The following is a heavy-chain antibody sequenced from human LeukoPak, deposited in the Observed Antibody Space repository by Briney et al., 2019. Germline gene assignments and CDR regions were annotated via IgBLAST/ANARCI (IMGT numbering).Heavy chain of an antibody. J-gene: IGHJ4*02. V-gene: IGHV3-23*01. CDR2: ISGSGGST. Sequence: GGSLSLSCAASGFTFSSYAMSWVRQAPGKVLEWVSAISGSGGSTYYADSVKGRFTISRDNSKNTLYLQMNSLRAEDTAVYYCAKALLYDFWSGYQDFDYWGQGTLVTVSS. CDR3: AKALLYDFWSGYQDFDY. CDR1: GFTFSSYA. D-gene: IGHD3-3*01.